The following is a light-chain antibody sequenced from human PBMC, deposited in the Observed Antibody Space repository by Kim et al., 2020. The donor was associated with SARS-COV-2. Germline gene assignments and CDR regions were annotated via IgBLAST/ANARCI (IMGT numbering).Light chain of an antibody. CDR3: QSADSSGNWV. Sequence: SYELTQPPSVSVSPGQTARITCSGDALPKQYAYWYQQKPGQAPVVVIYKDSERPSGIPERFSGSSSGTTVTLTISGVQAEDEADYYCQSADSSGNWVFGG. CDR1: ALPKQY. J-gene: IGLJ3*02. CDR2: KDS. V-gene: IGLV3-25*03.